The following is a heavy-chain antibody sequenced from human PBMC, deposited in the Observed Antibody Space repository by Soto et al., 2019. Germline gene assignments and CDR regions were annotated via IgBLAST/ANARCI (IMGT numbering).Heavy chain of an antibody. J-gene: IGHJ5*02. V-gene: IGHV1-18*01. D-gene: IGHD3-9*01. CDR1: GYTFTSYG. Sequence: GASVKVSCKASGYTFTSYGISWVRQAPGQGLEWMGWISTYNGNTNYAQKLQGRVTMTTDTSTSTAYMELRSLRSDDTAVYYCARDDYDILTGHRWFDPWGQGTLVTVSS. CDR2: ISTYNGNT. CDR3: ARDDYDILTGHRWFDP.